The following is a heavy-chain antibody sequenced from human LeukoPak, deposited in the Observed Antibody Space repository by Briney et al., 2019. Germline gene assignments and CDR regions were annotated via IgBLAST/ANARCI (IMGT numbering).Heavy chain of an antibody. V-gene: IGHV4-34*01. D-gene: IGHD3-10*01. CDR1: GGSFSGYY. CDR2: INHSGST. CDR3: ARVRGRGFLDY. Sequence: SETLSLTCAVYGGSFSGYYWSWIRQPPRKGLEWIGEINHSGSTNYNPSLKSRVTISVDTSKNQFPLKLSSVTAADSAVYYCARVRGRGFLDYWGQGTLVTVSS. J-gene: IGHJ4*02.